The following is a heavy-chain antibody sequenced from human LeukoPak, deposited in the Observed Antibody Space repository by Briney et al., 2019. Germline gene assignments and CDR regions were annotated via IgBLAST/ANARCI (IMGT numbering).Heavy chain of an antibody. Sequence: PSETLSLTCTVSGGSITSGDYYWSWIRQPPGKGLEWIGYIYYSGSTYYNPSLKCRVTMSVDTSKNQFSLRLSSVTAADTAVYYCARGGYYYDSSGYYYPFDYWGQGTLVTVSS. CDR3: ARGGYYYDSSGYYYPFDY. CDR2: IYYSGST. CDR1: GGSITSGDYY. V-gene: IGHV4-30-4*08. D-gene: IGHD3-22*01. J-gene: IGHJ4*02.